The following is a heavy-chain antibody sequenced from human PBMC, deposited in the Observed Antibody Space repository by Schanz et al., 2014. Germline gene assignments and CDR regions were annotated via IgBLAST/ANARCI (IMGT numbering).Heavy chain of an antibody. CDR2: SYSGIGA. D-gene: IGHD3-22*01. Sequence: EGQLAESGGGLVQPGGSLRLSCAVSGFTVSSNHMSWVRQAPGKGLEWVSVSYSGIGAYYADSVKDRFTVSRDNSKNTVYLQMNRLRAEDTAVYYCARVQHYDPSGWGYFDDWGQGALVTVSS. J-gene: IGHJ4*02. V-gene: IGHV3-66*01. CDR3: ARVQHYDPSGWGYFDD. CDR1: GFTVSSNH.